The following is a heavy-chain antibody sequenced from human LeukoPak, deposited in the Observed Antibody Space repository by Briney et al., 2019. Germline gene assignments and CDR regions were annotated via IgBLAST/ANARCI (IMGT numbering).Heavy chain of an antibody. Sequence: GGSLRLSCAASGFSFSSFSMNWVRQAPGKGLEWVSYISGGSSFTYYVDSVKGRFTISRDNAKNTLYLQMNSLRAEDTAVYYCAKGHGSGSWSNWFDPWGQGTLVTVSS. CDR2: ISGGSSFT. CDR3: AKGHGSGSWSNWFDP. CDR1: GFSFSSFS. J-gene: IGHJ5*02. V-gene: IGHV3-21*04. D-gene: IGHD3-10*01.